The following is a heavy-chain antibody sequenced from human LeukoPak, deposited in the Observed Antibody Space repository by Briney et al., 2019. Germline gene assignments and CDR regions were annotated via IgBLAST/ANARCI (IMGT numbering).Heavy chain of an antibody. Sequence: PGGSLRLSCAASGFTFDDYAMHWVRQAPGKGLGWVSGISWNSGSIGYADSVKGRFTISRDNAKNSLYLQMNSLRAEDTALYYCAKDRLGGSGWYYFDYWGQGTLVTVSS. CDR1: GFTFDDYA. CDR3: AKDRLGGSGWYYFDY. J-gene: IGHJ4*02. CDR2: ISWNSGSI. D-gene: IGHD6-19*01. V-gene: IGHV3-9*01.